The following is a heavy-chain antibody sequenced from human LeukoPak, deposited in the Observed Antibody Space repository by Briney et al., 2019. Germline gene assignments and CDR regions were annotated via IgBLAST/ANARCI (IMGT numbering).Heavy chain of an antibody. CDR2: MYHGGIT. D-gene: IGHD1-26*01. V-gene: IGHV4-38-2*02. CDR1: GYSINSGYY. CDR3: ARGRNWHSGTHYGAFDY. Sequence: SETLSLTCTVSGYSINSGYYWDWIRQPPGKGLEWIGSMYHGGITYYSPFLRSRVTISVDTSKNQFSLNLSSVTAADTAVYYCARGRNWHSGTHYGAFDYWGQGVLVTVSS. J-gene: IGHJ4*02.